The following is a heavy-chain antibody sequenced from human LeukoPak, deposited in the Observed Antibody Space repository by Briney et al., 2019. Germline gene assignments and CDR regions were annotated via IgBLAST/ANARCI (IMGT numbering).Heavy chain of an antibody. CDR2: INAGNGNT. J-gene: IGHJ4*02. D-gene: IGHD3-10*01. V-gene: IGHV1-3*01. CDR3: VRGLLWFGELSPPGY. Sequence: ASVKVSCKASGYTFTNYAIHWVRQAPGQGLEWMGWINAGNGNTKFSQNFQGRVTIARDTAATTAYMDLNSLRSEDTAVYYCVRGLLWFGELSPPGYWGQGTLVTVSS. CDR1: GYTFTNYA.